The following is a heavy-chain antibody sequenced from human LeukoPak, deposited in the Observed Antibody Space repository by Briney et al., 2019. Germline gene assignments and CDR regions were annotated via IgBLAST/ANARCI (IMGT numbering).Heavy chain of an antibody. J-gene: IGHJ5*02. CDR3: ATSGFSGYDHPS. CDR1: GFTFRSYS. D-gene: IGHD5-12*01. CDR2: IRGGADDT. Sequence: GGSLRLSCAASGFTFRSYSMAWVRLAPGKGLEWVSVIRGGADDTSYADSVKGRFTISRDNSKNTLFLQMDGLRVEDTAVYYCATSGFSGYDHPSWDQGTLVTVSS. V-gene: IGHV3-23*01.